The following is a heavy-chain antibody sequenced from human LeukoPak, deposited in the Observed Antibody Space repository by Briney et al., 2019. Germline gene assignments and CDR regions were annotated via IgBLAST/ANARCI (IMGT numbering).Heavy chain of an antibody. CDR2: INDSGRI. J-gene: IGHJ6*03. D-gene: IGHD1-7*01. Sequence: KPSETLSLTCAVYGGSFSNYYWSWIRQPPGKGLEWIVEINDSGRINYNPSLMSRVTVSVDTSKNQFSLRLTAVTATDTAVYYCARRWNYGRNDYIDVWGNGATVSVSS. V-gene: IGHV4-34*01. CDR1: GGSFSNYY. CDR3: ARRWNYGRNDYIDV.